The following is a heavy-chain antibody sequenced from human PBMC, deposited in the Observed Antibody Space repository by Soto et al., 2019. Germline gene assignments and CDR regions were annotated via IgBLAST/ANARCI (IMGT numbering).Heavy chain of an antibody. Sequence: SVKVSCKSSGGTFSSHSINWVRQAPGQGLEWMGGIIPTFGPANFAKNFQGRVTITADESTTTAYMELSSLTSEDTAVYYCATGSFTSTGGRIGYHYNAMDVWGQGTTVTVSS. CDR1: GGTFSSHS. V-gene: IGHV1-69*13. CDR2: IIPTFGPA. D-gene: IGHD1-1*01. J-gene: IGHJ6*02. CDR3: ATGSFTSTGGRIGYHYNAMDV.